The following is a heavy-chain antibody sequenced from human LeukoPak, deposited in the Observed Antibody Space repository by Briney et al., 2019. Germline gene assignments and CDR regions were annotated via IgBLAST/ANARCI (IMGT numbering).Heavy chain of an antibody. CDR3: ARQPRSYSRFVYYDYYMDV. D-gene: IGHD4-11*01. Sequence: PSETLSLTCTVSGGSVRNYDYYWGWIRQPPGKGLEWIGSVHYSESTYYNASLKSRVTMSVDTSKNQFSLKLTSLTAADTAVYYCARQPRSYSRFVYYDYYMDVWGKGTRVTVSS. CDR1: GGSVRNYDYY. CDR2: VHYSEST. J-gene: IGHJ6*03. V-gene: IGHV4-39*01.